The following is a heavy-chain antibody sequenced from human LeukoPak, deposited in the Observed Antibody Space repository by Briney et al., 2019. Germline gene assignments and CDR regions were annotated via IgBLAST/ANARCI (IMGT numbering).Heavy chain of an antibody. J-gene: IGHJ4*02. V-gene: IGHV3-74*01. D-gene: IGHD3-16*01. Sequence: PGGSLRLSCAASGFTFSSYWMHWVRQVPGKGLVWVSRINSDGSSTSHADSVKGRFTISRDNAKNTLYVQMRAEDTAVYYCARALGDWGQGTLVTVSS. CDR3: ARALGD. CDR1: GFTFSSYW. CDR2: INSDGSST.